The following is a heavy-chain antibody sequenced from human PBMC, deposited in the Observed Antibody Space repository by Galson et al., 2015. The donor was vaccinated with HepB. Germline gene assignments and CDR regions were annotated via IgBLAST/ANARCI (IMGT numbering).Heavy chain of an antibody. D-gene: IGHD3-22*01. CDR1: GGTFSSYA. V-gene: IGHV1-69*04. CDR3: ARASPSSGVPGSPQNLFDY. J-gene: IGHJ4*02. Sequence: SVKVSCKASGGTFSSYAISWVRQAPGQGLEWMGRIIPILGIANYAQKFQGRVTITADKSTITAYMELSSLRSEDTAVYYCARASPSSGVPGSPQNLFDYWGQGTLVTVTS. CDR2: IIPILGIA.